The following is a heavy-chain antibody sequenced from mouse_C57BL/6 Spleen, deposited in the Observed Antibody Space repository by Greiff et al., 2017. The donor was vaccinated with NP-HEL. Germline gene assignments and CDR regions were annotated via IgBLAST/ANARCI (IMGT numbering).Heavy chain of an antibody. D-gene: IGHD2-2*01. V-gene: IGHV3-6*01. CDR2: ISYDGSN. CDR3: AIDVYDGYEGYAMDY. J-gene: IGHJ4*01. CDR1: GYSITSGYY. Sequence: DVQLQESGPGLVKPSQSLSLSCSVSGYSITSGYYWNWIRQFPGNKLEWMCYISYDGSNNYNPSFKNRLSITSDTSKNQFFLKLMSMTTEDTATYYCAIDVYDGYEGYAMDYWGQGTSVTVSS.